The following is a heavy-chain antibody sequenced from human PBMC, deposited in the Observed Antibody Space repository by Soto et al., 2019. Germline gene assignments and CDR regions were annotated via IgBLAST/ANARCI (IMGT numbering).Heavy chain of an antibody. Sequence: QVQLVESGGGVVQPGRSLRLSCAASGFTFSSYGMHWVRQAPGKGLEWVAVISYDGSNKYYADSVKGRFTISRDNSKNTLYLQMNSLRAEDTAVYYCAKDQYQRLYGMDVWGQGTTVTVSS. CDR3: AKDQYQRLYGMDV. V-gene: IGHV3-30*18. D-gene: IGHD2-2*01. CDR2: ISYDGSNK. CDR1: GFTFSSYG. J-gene: IGHJ6*02.